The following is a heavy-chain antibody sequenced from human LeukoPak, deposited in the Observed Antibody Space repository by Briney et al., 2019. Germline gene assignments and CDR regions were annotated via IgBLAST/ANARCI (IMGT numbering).Heavy chain of an antibody. CDR2: IIPILGIA. D-gene: IGHD3-22*01. J-gene: IGHJ1*01. Sequence: SVKVSCKASGGTFSSYAISWVRQAPGQGLEWMRRIIPILGIANYAQKFQGRVTITADKSTSTAYMELSSLRSEDTAVYYCARANYYDSSGYPHFAHWGQGTLVTVSS. CDR1: GGTFSSYA. V-gene: IGHV1-69*04. CDR3: ARANYYDSSGYPHFAH.